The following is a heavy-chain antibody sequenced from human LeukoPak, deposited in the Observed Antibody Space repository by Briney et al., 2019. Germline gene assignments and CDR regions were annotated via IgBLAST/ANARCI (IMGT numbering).Heavy chain of an antibody. Sequence: SETLSLTCTVSGGSISSGDYYWSWIRQPPGKGLEWIGYIYYSGSTYYNPSLKSRVTISVDTSKNQFSLKLSSVTAADTAEYYCARDRVYVWGSYRPPDAFDIWGQGTMVTVSS. D-gene: IGHD3-16*02. J-gene: IGHJ3*02. CDR1: GGSISSGDYY. CDR3: ARDRVYVWGSYRPPDAFDI. V-gene: IGHV4-30-4*08. CDR2: IYYSGST.